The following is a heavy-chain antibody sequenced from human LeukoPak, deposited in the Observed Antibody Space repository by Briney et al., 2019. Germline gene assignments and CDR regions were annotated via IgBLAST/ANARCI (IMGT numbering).Heavy chain of an antibody. D-gene: IGHD3-3*01. J-gene: IGHJ5*02. CDR1: GYTFTCYD. Sequence: ASVKVSCKASGYTFTCYDINWVRQASGQGLEWMGWMNPKSGNTGYAQKFQGRVTMTRTTSTSTAYMELSSLRSEDTAVYYCARGSYDFPWFDPWGQGTLVTVSS. CDR2: MNPKSGNT. V-gene: IGHV1-8*01. CDR3: ARGSYDFPWFDP.